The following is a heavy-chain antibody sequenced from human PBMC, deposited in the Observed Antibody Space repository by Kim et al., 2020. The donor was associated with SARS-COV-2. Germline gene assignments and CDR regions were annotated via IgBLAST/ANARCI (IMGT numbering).Heavy chain of an antibody. D-gene: IGHD3-10*01. CDR3: TRGGWFGPYYYYYGMDV. J-gene: IGHJ6*02. V-gene: IGHV3-49*03. CDR1: GFTFGDYA. CDR2: IRSKAYGGTT. Sequence: GGSLRLSCTASGFTFGDYAMSWFRQAPGKGLEWVGFIRSKAYGGTTEYAASMKGRFTISRDDSKSIAYLQMNSLKTEDTAVYYCTRGGWFGPYYYYYGMDVWGQGTTVTVSS.